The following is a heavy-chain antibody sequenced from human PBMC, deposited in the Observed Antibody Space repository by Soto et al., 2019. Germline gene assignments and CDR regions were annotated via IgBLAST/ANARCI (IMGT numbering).Heavy chain of an antibody. CDR3: ARGYYDSSGLY. D-gene: IGHD3-22*01. Sequence: LRLSCAASGFTFSSYAMHWVRQAPGKGLEWVAVISYDGSNKYYADSVKGRFTISRDNSKNTLYLQMNSLRAEDTAVYYCARGYYDSSGLYWGQGTLVTVSS. CDR2: ISYDGSNK. J-gene: IGHJ4*02. V-gene: IGHV3-30-3*01. CDR1: GFTFSSYA.